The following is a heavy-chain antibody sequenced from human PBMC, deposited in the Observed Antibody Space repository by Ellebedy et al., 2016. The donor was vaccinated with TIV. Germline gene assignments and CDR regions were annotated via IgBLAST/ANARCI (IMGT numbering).Heavy chain of an antibody. CDR3: AVSRWAAAGLYYFDF. CDR2: IDGSGGFI. D-gene: IGHD6-13*01. Sequence: GESLKISCAASGFTFSSYAMNWVRQAPGKGLEWVSYIDGSGGFIKYADSVKGRFTISRDNSKNTLYMQMNSLRVEDTAVYYCAVSRWAAAGLYYFDFWGQGTLVTVSS. J-gene: IGHJ4*02. CDR1: GFTFSSYA. V-gene: IGHV3-23*01.